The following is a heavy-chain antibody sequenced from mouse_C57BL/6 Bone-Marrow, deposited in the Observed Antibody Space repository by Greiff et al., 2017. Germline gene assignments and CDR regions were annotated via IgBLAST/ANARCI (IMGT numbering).Heavy chain of an antibody. Sequence: QVQLLQSGAELARPGASVKLSCKASGYTFTSYGISWVQQRTGQGLEWIGEIYPRSGNTYYNEKFKGKVTLTADTSSSTAYMELRSLTSEDSAVYFCARSDYYGRGYWYFDVWGTGTTVTVSS. CDR3: ARSDYYGRGYWYFDV. CDR2: IYPRSGNT. D-gene: IGHD1-1*01. V-gene: IGHV1-81*01. J-gene: IGHJ1*03. CDR1: GYTFTSYG.